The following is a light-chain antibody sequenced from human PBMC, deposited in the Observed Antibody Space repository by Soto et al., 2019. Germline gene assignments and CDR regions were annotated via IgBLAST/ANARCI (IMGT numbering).Light chain of an antibody. CDR2: GAS. CDR3: QQYNNWT. Sequence: EIVLTQSPGTLSLSPGERATLACRASQSVRSSYLAWYQQKPGQAPRLLIYGASTRATGIPARFSGSGSGTEFTLTISSLQSEDFAVYYCQQYNNWTFGQGTKV. V-gene: IGKV3D-15*01. J-gene: IGKJ1*01. CDR1: QSVRSSY.